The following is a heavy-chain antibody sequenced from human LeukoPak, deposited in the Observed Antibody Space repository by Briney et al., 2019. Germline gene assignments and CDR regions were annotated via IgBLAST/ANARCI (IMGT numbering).Heavy chain of an antibody. V-gene: IGHV3-30*18. D-gene: IGHD4-23*01. J-gene: IGHJ6*02. Sequence: GRSLRLSCAASGFTFSSYGMHWVRQAPGKGLEWVAVISYDGSNKYYADSVKGRFTISRDNSKNALYLQMNSLRAEDTAVYYCAKLTGTVGYGMDVWGQGTTVTVSS. CDR1: GFTFSSYG. CDR2: ISYDGSNK. CDR3: AKLTGTVGYGMDV.